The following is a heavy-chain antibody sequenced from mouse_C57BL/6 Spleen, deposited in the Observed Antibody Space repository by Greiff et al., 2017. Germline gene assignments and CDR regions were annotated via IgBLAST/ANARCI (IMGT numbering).Heavy chain of an antibody. CDR2: IRSKNNNYGT. CDR1: GFSFNTYA. CDR3: VRLCSSSLYAMDY. D-gene: IGHD1-1*01. Sequence: EVQLVESGGGLVQPKGSLKLSCAASGFSFNTYAMNWVRQAPGTGLEWVARIRSKNNNYGTYYTDSVKDRFTISIDDSEIMLFLQRNNLKTEDNAMYYCVRLCSSSLYAMDYWGQGTSGTVSS. V-gene: IGHV10-1*01. J-gene: IGHJ4*01.